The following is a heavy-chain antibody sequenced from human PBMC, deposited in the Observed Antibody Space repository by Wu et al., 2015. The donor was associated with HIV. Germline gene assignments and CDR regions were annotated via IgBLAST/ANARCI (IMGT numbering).Heavy chain of an antibody. CDR2: IRPDSGAT. D-gene: IGHD1-26*01. V-gene: IGHV1-2*02. J-gene: IGHJ4*02. CDR1: GYSFTAHY. Sequence: QVQLVQSGAELTKPGASVRVSCQTSGYSFTAHYIHWVRQAPGQGLEWMGWIRPDSGATVYAEKFEDRVTMTRDASVTTAYMQLYRLTSDDTAVYFCARDSPLLVGYDYWAQGTLVTVSS. CDR3: ARDSPLLVGYDY.